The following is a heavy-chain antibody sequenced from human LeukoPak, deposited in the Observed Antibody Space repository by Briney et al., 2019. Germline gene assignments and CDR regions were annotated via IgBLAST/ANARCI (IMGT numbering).Heavy chain of an antibody. CDR3: ARELELQVTDFQH. V-gene: IGHV1-2*02. Sequence: GASVKVSCKASGYTFTGYYMHWVRQAPGQGLEWMGWINPNSGGTNYAQKFQGRVTMTRDTSISTAYMELSRLRSDDTAVYYCARELELQVTDFQHWGQGTLVTVSS. D-gene: IGHD1-7*01. J-gene: IGHJ1*01. CDR2: INPNSGGT. CDR1: GYTFTGYY.